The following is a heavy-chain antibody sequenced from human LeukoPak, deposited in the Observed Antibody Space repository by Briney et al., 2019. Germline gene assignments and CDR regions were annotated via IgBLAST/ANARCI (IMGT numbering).Heavy chain of an antibody. Sequence: GESLKISCKGSGYSFTSYWIGWVRQMPGKGLEWMGIIYPRDSDTRYSPSFQGQVTISADKSISTAYLQWSSLKASDTAMYYCARHPRSTNMVRGVLGWFDPWGQGTLVTVSS. V-gene: IGHV5-51*01. D-gene: IGHD3-10*01. CDR1: GYSFTSYW. J-gene: IGHJ5*02. CDR2: IYPRDSDT. CDR3: ARHPRSTNMVRGVLGWFDP.